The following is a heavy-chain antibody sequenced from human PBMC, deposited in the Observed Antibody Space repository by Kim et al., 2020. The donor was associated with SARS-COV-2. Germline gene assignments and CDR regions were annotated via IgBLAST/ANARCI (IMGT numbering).Heavy chain of an antibody. Sequence: SETLSLTCTVSGGSISSGGYYWSWIRQHPGKGLEWIGYIYYSGSTYYNPSLKSRVTISVDTSKNQFSLKLSSVTAADTAVYYCARDQDSGYNAGFDPWGQGTLVTVSS. J-gene: IGHJ5*02. D-gene: IGHD5-12*01. V-gene: IGHV4-31*03. CDR3: ARDQDSGYNAGFDP. CDR1: GGSISSGGYY. CDR2: IYYSGST.